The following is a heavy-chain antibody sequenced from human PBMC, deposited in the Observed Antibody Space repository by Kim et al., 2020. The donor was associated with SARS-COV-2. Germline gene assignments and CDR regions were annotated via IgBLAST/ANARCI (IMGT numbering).Heavy chain of an antibody. D-gene: IGHD3-22*01. J-gene: IGHJ4*02. CDR3: ARSGYYDSSGYSVMYYFDY. CDR2: ISYDGSNK. V-gene: IGHV3-30*04. Sequence: GGSLRLSCAASGFTFSSYAMHWVRQAPGKGLEWVAVISYDGSNKYYADSVKGRFTISRDNSKNTLYLQMNSLRAEDTAVYYCARSGYYDSSGYSVMYYFDYWGQGTLVTVSS. CDR1: GFTFSSYA.